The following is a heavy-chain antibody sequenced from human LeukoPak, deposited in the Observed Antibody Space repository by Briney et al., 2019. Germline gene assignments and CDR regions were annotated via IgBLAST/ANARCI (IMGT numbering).Heavy chain of an antibody. Sequence: PSQTLSLTCTVSGGSISSGDYYWSWIRQPPGTGLEWIGYIYYSGSTYYNPSLKSRVTISVDTSKNQFSLKLSSVTAADTAVYYCARAYYCSSTSCYDSRWFDPWGQGTLVTVSS. CDR1: GGSISSGDYY. CDR2: IYYSGST. V-gene: IGHV4-30-4*01. J-gene: IGHJ5*02. CDR3: ARAYYCSSTSCYDSRWFDP. D-gene: IGHD2-2*01.